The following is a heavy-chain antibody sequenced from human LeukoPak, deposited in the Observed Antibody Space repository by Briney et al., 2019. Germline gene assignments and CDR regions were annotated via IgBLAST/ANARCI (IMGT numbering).Heavy chain of an antibody. D-gene: IGHD3-3*01. CDR3: ARSPSNRITIFGVVRALYYYYYMDV. Sequence: GGSLRLSCAASGFTFDDYGMSWVCQAPGKGLEWVSGINWNGGSTGYADSVKGRFTISRDNAKNSLYLQMNSLRAEDTALYYCARSPSNRITIFGVVRALYYYYYMDVWGKGTTVTVSS. V-gene: IGHV3-20*04. J-gene: IGHJ6*03. CDR1: GFTFDDYG. CDR2: INWNGGST.